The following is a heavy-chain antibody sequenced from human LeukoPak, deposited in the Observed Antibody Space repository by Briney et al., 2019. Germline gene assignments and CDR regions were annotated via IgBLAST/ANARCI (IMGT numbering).Heavy chain of an antibody. D-gene: IGHD6-19*01. CDR3: RVTGYSSGWPTYYYYYYMDV. Sequence: GGSLRLSCAASGFTFSRYWMSWVRQAPGKGLGWVANIKQNGSEKYYVDSVKGRFTISRDNAKNSLYLQMNSLRAEDTAVYYCRVTGYSSGWPTYYYYYYMDVWGKGTTVTVSS. CDR1: GFTFSRYW. V-gene: IGHV3-7*01. CDR2: IKQNGSEK. J-gene: IGHJ6*03.